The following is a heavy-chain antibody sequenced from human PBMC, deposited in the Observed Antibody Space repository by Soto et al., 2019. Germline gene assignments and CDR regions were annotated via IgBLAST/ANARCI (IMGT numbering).Heavy chain of an antibody. CDR3: ARGRFDFIWGTPAPYLDY. CDR1: GDSISTYY. CDR2: IYNSAST. V-gene: IGHV4-59*01. D-gene: IGHD3-16*01. Sequence: PSETLSLTCNVSGDSISTYYWTWIRQPPGKRLEWIGYIYNSASTKYNPSLKSRVTMSVDTSKNQFSLKLSSVTTADTAVYYCARGRFDFIWGTPAPYLDYWGQGALVTVSS. J-gene: IGHJ4*02.